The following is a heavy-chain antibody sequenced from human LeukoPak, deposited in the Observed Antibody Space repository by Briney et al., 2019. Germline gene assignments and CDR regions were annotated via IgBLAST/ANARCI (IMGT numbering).Heavy chain of an antibody. CDR1: GFTFSSYA. D-gene: IGHD6-19*01. CDR2: ISGSGCST. J-gene: IGHJ4*02. V-gene: IGHV3-23*01. CDR3: AKDINVVAGTALFDY. Sequence: SGGSLRLSCAASGFTFSSYAMSWVRQAPGKGLEWVSAISGSGCSTYYADSVKGRFTISRDNSKNTLYLQMNSLRAEDTAVYYCAKDINVVAGTALFDYWGQGTLVTVSS.